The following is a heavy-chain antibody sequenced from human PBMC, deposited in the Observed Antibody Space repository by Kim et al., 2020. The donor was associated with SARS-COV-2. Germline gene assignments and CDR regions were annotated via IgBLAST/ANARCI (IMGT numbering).Heavy chain of an antibody. CDR2: ISSSSSTI. CDR3: ARGRYDRSGYYFDY. CDR1: GFTFSSYS. D-gene: IGHD3-22*01. J-gene: IGHJ4*02. Sequence: GGSLRLSCAASGFTFSSYSMNWVRQAPGKGLEWVSYISSSSSTIYYADSVKGRFTISRDNTKNSLYLQMNSLRDEDTAVYYCARGRYDRSGYYFDYWGQRTLVTVSS. V-gene: IGHV3-48*02.